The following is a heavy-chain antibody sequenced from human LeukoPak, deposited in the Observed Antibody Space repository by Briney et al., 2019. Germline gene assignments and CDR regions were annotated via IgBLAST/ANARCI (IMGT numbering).Heavy chain of an antibody. J-gene: IGHJ3*01. D-gene: IGHD3-22*01. CDR2: ISSSGSTI. CDR1: GFTFSNYA. CDR3: ARVFSYYYDSSDPSMV. V-gene: IGHV3-48*03. Sequence: GGSLRLSCAASGFTFSNYAMNWVRQAPGRGLEWVSYISSSGSTIYYADSVKGRFTISRDNAKNSLYLQMNSLRAEDTAVYYCARVFSYYYDSSDPSMVWGQGTMVTVSS.